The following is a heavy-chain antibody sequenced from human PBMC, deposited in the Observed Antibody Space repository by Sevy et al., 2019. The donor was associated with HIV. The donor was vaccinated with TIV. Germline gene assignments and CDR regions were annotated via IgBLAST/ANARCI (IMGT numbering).Heavy chain of an antibody. J-gene: IGHJ4*02. V-gene: IGHV1-2*02. CDR2: INPDSGDP. CDR1: GYTFTGYY. Sequence: ASVKVSCKASGYTFTGYYMDWMRQAPGQGLEWMGWINPDSGDPTYAPKFQGRVTLTRDTSISTAYMDLSRLKSDDTAVYYCVRDDRDGYFEYWGQGTLVTVSS. CDR3: VRDDRDGYFEY.